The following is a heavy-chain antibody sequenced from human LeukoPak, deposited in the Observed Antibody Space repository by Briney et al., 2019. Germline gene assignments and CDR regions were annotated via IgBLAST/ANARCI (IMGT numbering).Heavy chain of an antibody. CDR2: IKKDGSEK. CDR3: ARDLSGVTGYTYGRGIDY. D-gene: IGHD5-18*01. V-gene: IGHV3-7*01. CDR1: GFTFSSYW. Sequence: GSLRLSCAASGFTFSSYWMSWVRQAPGKGLEWVANIKKDGSEKYYVDSVKGRFTISRDNAKTSLYLQMNSLRAEDTAVYYCARDLSGVTGYTYGRGIDYWGQGTLVTVSS. J-gene: IGHJ4*02.